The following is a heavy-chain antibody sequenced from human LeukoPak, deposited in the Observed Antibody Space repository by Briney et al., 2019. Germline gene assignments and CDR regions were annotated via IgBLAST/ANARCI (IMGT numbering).Heavy chain of an antibody. D-gene: IGHD2-15*01. V-gene: IGHV1-8*01. CDR2: MNPNSGNT. J-gene: IGHJ4*02. CDR3: ARWSGSTEGFDY. Sequence: ASVKVSWKASGYTFTSYDINWVRQATAQGLEWMGWMNPNSGNTGYAQKFQGRVTMTRNTSISTAYMELSSLRSEDTAVYYCARWSGSTEGFDYWGQGTLVTVSS. CDR1: GYTFTSYD.